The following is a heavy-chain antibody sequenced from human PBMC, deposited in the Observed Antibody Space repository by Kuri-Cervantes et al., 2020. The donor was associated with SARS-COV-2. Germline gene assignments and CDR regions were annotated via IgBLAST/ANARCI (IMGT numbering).Heavy chain of an antibody. Sequence: ASVKVSCKASGYTFTSYDINWVRQATGQGLEWMGWMNPNSGNTGYAQKFQGRVTMIRNPSISTAYMELRSLRSEDTAVYYCARGLVYCSRTSCVDSSGYYWGQGTLVTVSS. V-gene: IGHV1-8*01. J-gene: IGHJ4*02. CDR3: ARGLVYCSRTSCVDSSGYY. D-gene: IGHD2-2*01. CDR2: MNPNSGNT. CDR1: GYTFTSYD.